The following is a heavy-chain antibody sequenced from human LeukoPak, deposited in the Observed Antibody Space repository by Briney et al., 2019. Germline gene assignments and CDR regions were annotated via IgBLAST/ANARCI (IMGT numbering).Heavy chain of an antibody. Sequence: PSETLSLTCVVYGGSSSGFYWTWIRQTPGKGLEWIGKINVGGGTNYNPSLRSRVTMSIDTSKNQFSLKLSSVTAADTAVYYCARHRHWGFPFDYWGQGTLVTVSS. CDR1: GGSSSGFY. V-gene: IGHV4-34*01. D-gene: IGHD7-27*01. CDR3: ARHRHWGFPFDY. J-gene: IGHJ4*02. CDR2: INVGGGT.